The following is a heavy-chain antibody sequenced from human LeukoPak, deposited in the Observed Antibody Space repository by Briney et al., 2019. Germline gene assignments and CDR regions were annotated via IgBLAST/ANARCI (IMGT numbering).Heavy chain of an antibody. CDR2: IYYSGSS. Sequence: KPSETLSLTCTVSGGSISSHYWSWIRQPPGKGLEWIGYIYYSGSSKYNPSLKSRVTISVDTSKNQFSLKLSSMTAADTAAYYCARLYDSSGYTNWLDPWGQGTLGTVSS. CDR1: GGSISSHY. D-gene: IGHD3-22*01. J-gene: IGHJ5*02. V-gene: IGHV4-59*11. CDR3: ARLYDSSGYTNWLDP.